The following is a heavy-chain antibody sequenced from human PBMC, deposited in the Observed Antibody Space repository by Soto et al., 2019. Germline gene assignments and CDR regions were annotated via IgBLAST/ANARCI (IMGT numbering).Heavy chain of an antibody. Sequence: XSVKVSCKASGYTFTRYGIIWGRQTPGQGLEWMGWISAYNGNTNYAQKLQGRVTMTTDTSTSTAYMELSSLRSDDTALFYCATIDSGGYYGNALDIWGQGTMVTVSS. V-gene: IGHV1-18*04. D-gene: IGHD3-22*01. CDR2: ISAYNGNT. CDR3: ATIDSGGYYGNALDI. J-gene: IGHJ3*02. CDR1: GYTFTRYG.